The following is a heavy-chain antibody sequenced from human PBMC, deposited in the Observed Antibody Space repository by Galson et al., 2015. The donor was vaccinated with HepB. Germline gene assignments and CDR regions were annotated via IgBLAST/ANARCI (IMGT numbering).Heavy chain of an antibody. CDR3: AGYSSAWASFDF. Sequence: TLSLTCTVSGGSISSGAHYWSWIRQHPGKGLEWIGYIYYSGSTSYNPSLKSRVTISVDTSKKQFSLKLSSVTAADTAVYYCAGYSSAWASFDFWGQGTLVTVSS. CDR1: GGSISSGAHY. J-gene: IGHJ4*02. V-gene: IGHV4-31*03. CDR2: IYYSGST. D-gene: IGHD6-19*01.